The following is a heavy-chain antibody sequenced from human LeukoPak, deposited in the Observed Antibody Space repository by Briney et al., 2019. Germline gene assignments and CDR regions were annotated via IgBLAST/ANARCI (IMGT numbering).Heavy chain of an antibody. Sequence: GGSLRLSCAASGFTFNRYNMNWVRRAPGKGLEWVSSISTSSSYIYYADSVRGRFTISRDNAKDTLYLQMNSLRAEDTAVYYCAGHHQAYSRTYWGQGTLVSVSS. CDR3: AGHHQAYSRTY. J-gene: IGHJ4*02. CDR1: GFTFNRYN. V-gene: IGHV3-21*01. D-gene: IGHD1-26*01. CDR2: ISTSSSYI.